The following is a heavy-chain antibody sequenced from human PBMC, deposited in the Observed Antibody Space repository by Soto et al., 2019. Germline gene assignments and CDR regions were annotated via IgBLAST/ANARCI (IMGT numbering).Heavy chain of an antibody. CDR2: IYSGGST. D-gene: IGHD6-13*01. J-gene: IGHJ4*02. Sequence: GGSLRLSCAASGFTVSNNYMSWVRQAPGKGLEWVSVIYSGGSTYYADSVKGRFTISRDNSKNTLYLQMNSLRAEDTAVYYCARESGSSSWTPYYFDYWGQGTLVTVSS. V-gene: IGHV3-66*01. CDR1: GFTVSNNY. CDR3: ARESGSSSWTPYYFDY.